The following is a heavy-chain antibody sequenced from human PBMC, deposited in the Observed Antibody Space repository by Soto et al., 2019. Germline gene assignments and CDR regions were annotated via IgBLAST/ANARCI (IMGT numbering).Heavy chain of an antibody. Sequence: PSETLSLTCTVSGGSISSYYWSWIRQPPGKALEWIGYIYYSGSTDYNPSLKSRVTISVDTSKNQFSLKLSSVTAADTAVYHCARDLSTGSYYFDYWGQGTLVTVSS. D-gene: IGHD4-17*01. CDR2: IYYSGST. CDR1: GGSISSYY. J-gene: IGHJ4*02. V-gene: IGHV4-59*01. CDR3: ARDLSTGSYYFDY.